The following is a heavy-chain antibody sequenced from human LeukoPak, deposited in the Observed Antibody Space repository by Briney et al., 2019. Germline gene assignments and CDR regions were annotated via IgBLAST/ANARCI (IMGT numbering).Heavy chain of an antibody. V-gene: IGHV1-18*01. CDR3: ARADYYDSSGYRSY. J-gene: IGHJ4*02. D-gene: IGHD3-22*01. CDR1: GYTLTSYG. CDR2: ISAYNGNT. Sequence: ASVKVSCKASGYTLTSYGISWVRQAPGQGLEWMGWISAYNGNTNYAQKLQGRVTMTTDTSTSTAYMELRSLRSDDTAVYYCARADYYDSSGYRSYWGQGTLVTVSS.